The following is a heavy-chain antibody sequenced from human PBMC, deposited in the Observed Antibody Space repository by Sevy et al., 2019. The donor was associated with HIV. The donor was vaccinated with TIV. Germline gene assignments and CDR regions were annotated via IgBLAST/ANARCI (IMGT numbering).Heavy chain of an antibody. CDR1: GYTFTGYY. Sequence: ASVKVSCKASGYTFTGYYMHWVRQAPGQGLEWMGWINHNSRGTNYAQKFQGRVTMTRDTSISTAYMELSRLRSDDTAVYYCASGYSYGPYYFDYWGQGTLVTVSS. V-gene: IGHV1-2*02. J-gene: IGHJ4*02. CDR2: INHNSRGT. D-gene: IGHD5-18*01. CDR3: ASGYSYGPYYFDY.